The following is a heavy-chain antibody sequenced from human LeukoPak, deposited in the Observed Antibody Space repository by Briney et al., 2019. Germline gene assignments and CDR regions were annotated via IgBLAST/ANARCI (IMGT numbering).Heavy chain of an antibody. CDR2: FDPEDGET. CDR3: ATDFSSATGIVGATAAD. CDR1: GYSLTELS. D-gene: IGHD1-26*01. V-gene: IGHV1-24*01. Sequence: ASVKVSCKVSGYSLTELSMHWVRQAPGKGLEWMGGFDPEDGETIYAQKFQGRVTMTEDTSTDTAYMELSSLRSKDTAVYYCATDFSSATGIVGATAADWGQGTLVTVSS. J-gene: IGHJ4*02.